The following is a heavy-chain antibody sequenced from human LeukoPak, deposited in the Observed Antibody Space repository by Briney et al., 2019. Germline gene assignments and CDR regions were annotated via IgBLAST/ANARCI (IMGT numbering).Heavy chain of an antibody. J-gene: IGHJ3*02. CDR2: IYYSGST. Sequence: TSETLSLTYTVSGGSISSYYWSWIRQPPGKGLEWIGYIYYSGSTNYNPSLKSRVTISVDTSKNQFSLKLSSVTAADTAVYYCARDQGAFDIWGQGTMVTVSS. CDR1: GGSISSYY. CDR3: ARDQGAFDI. V-gene: IGHV4-59*01.